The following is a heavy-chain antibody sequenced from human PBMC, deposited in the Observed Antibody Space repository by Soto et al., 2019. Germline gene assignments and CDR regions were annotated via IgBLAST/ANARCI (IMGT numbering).Heavy chain of an antibody. Sequence: ASVKVSCKASGYTFTSYGISWVRQAPGQGLEWMGWISAYNGNTNYAQKLQGRVTMTTDTSTSTAYMELRSLRSDDTAVYYCARDRLRAQYSSGWYGGYYYGMDVWGQGTTVTVSS. CDR1: GYTFTSYG. CDR3: ARDRLRAQYSSGWYGGYYYGMDV. J-gene: IGHJ6*02. CDR2: ISAYNGNT. V-gene: IGHV1-18*04. D-gene: IGHD6-19*01.